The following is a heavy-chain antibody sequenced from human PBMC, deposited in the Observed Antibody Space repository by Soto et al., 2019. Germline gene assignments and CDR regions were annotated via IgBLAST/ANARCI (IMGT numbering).Heavy chain of an antibody. J-gene: IGHJ6*02. V-gene: IGHV1-46*01. CDR3: ARDKLGYCSSTSCYGGYYYYYGMDV. CDR2: INPSGGST. Sequence: GASLKVSCKASGYTFTSYYMHWVRQAPGQGLEWMGIINPSGGSTSYAQKFQGRVTMTRDTSTSTVYMELSSLRSEDTAVYYCARDKLGYCSSTSCYGGYYYYYGMDVWGQGTTVTVS. D-gene: IGHD2-2*01. CDR1: GYTFTSYY.